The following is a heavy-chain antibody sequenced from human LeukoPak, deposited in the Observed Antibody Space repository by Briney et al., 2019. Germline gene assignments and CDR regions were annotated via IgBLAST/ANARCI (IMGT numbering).Heavy chain of an antibody. J-gene: IGHJ4*02. CDR2: ISWNSGSI. Sequence: GGSLRLSCAASGFTFDDYAMHWVRQAPGEGLEWVSGISWNSGSIGYADSVKGRFTISRDNAKNSLYLQMNSLRAEDTALYYCAKEPRGGGYDYWGQGTLVTVSS. D-gene: IGHD3-10*01. V-gene: IGHV3-9*01. CDR1: GFTFDDYA. CDR3: AKEPRGGGYDY.